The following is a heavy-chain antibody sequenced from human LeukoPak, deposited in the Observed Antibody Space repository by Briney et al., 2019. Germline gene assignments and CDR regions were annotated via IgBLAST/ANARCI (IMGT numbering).Heavy chain of an antibody. CDR2: ISSSSYI. CDR1: GFTFSSYS. J-gene: IGHJ4*02. D-gene: IGHD1-26*01. CDR3: ARKSIGSVGAIGY. Sequence: GGSLRLSCAASGFTFSSYSMNWVRQAPGKGLEWVSSISSSSYIYYADSVKGRFTISRDNAKNSLYLQMNSLRAEDTAVYYCARKSIGSVGAIGYWGQGTLVTVSS. V-gene: IGHV3-21*01.